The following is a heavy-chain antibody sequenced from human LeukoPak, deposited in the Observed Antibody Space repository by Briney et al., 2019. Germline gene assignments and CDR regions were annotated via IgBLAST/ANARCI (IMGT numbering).Heavy chain of an antibody. V-gene: IGHV1-46*01. CDR2: INPSGGST. J-gene: IGHJ4*02. CDR1: GYTFTSYY. D-gene: IGHD2-2*03. CDR3: AVDIVVVPAAPGGGY. Sequence: GASVKVSCKASGYTFTSYYMHWVRQAPGQGLEWMGIINPSGGSTSYAQKLQGRVTMTRDTSTSTVYMELSSLRSEDTVVYYCAVDIVVVPAAPGGGYWGQGTLVTVSS.